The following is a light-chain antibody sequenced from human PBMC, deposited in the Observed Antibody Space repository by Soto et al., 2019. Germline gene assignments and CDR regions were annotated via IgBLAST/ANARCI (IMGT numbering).Light chain of an antibody. V-gene: IGKV3-20*01. CDR1: QSVSRY. CDR2: GAS. Sequence: VLTQSPGTLSLPPGERATLSCRASQSVSRYLVWYQQKPGQAPRLLIYGASSRASGIPDGFSGSGSGTDFTLTINRLGPEDFAVYYCQQFDTSPYTFGQGDKREIK. J-gene: IGKJ2*01. CDR3: QQFDTSPYT.